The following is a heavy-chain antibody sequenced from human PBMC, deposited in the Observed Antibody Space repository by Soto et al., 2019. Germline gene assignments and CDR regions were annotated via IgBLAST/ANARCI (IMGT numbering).Heavy chain of an antibody. CDR3: AATIIAVGGSGYYGLDV. CDR2: IIPIRGIA. CDR1: GGTFSSYT. V-gene: IGHV1-69*02. J-gene: IGHJ6*02. D-gene: IGHD6-19*01. Sequence: GASVKVSCTDSGGTFSSYTISWVRQAPGQGLEWMGRIIPIRGIANYAQKFQDRVTMTRNTATGTAYMELSSLRSEDTAVYYCAATIIAVGGSGYYGLDVWGQGTTVTVSS.